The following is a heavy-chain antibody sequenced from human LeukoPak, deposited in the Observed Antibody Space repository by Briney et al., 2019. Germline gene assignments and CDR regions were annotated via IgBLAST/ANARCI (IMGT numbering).Heavy chain of an antibody. CDR2: ISGSGGST. Sequence: GGSLRLSCAASGFTFSSYGMSWVRQAPGKGLEWVSAISGSGGSTYYADSVKGRFTISRDNSKNMLYLQMNSLRAEDTAVYYCAKDRYYDSSGQQYYYYYMDVWGKGTTVTISS. CDR1: GFTFSSYG. J-gene: IGHJ6*03. CDR3: AKDRYYDSSGQQYYYYYMDV. D-gene: IGHD3-22*01. V-gene: IGHV3-23*01.